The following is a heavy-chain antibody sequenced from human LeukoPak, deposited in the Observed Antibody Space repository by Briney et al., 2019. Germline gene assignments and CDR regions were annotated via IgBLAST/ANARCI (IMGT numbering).Heavy chain of an antibody. Sequence: GESLEISCKGSGYSFTSYWIGWVRQMPGKGLEWMGIIYPGDSDTRYSPSFQGQVTISADKSISTAYLQWSSLKASDTAMYYCARRLYSSSTISATYYFDYWGQGTLVTVSS. CDR2: IYPGDSDT. V-gene: IGHV5-51*01. D-gene: IGHD6-6*01. CDR3: ARRLYSSSTISATYYFDY. CDR1: GYSFTSYW. J-gene: IGHJ4*02.